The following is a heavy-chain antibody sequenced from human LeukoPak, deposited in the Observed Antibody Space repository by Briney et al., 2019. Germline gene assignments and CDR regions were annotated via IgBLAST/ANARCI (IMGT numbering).Heavy chain of an antibody. J-gene: IGHJ4*02. V-gene: IGHV1-2*02. Sequence: ASVKVSCKASGYTFTGYYMHWVRQAPGQGLEWMGWINPNSGGTNYAQKFYARVTMTRDTSISTAYMELSRLRSDDTAVFYCARSPDILTGENFDYWGQGTLVTVSS. CDR1: GYTFTGYY. CDR2: INPNSGGT. CDR3: ARSPDILTGENFDY. D-gene: IGHD3-9*01.